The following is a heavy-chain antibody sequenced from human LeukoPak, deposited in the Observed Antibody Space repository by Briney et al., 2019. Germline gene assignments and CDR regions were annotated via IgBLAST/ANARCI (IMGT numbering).Heavy chain of an antibody. CDR2: INHSGST. CDR3: ARGNGYCSGDFCYSRPHFY. Sequence: GSLRLSCAASGFTLSNYAMSWIRQPPGKGLEWIGEINHSGSTNYNPSLKSRVTISVDTSMNQFSLKLNSVTAADTAVYYCARGNGYCSGDFCYSRPHFYWGQGTLVTVSS. D-gene: IGHD2-15*01. CDR1: GFTLSNYA. J-gene: IGHJ4*02. V-gene: IGHV4-34*01.